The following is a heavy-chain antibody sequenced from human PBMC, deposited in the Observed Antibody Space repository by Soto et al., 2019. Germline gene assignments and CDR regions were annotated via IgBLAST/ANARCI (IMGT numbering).Heavy chain of an antibody. Sequence: ASVKASCKSSGGTFSSYAISCVRQAPGQGLEWMGGIIPIFGTANYAQKFQGRVTITADESTSTAYMELSSLRSEDTAVYYCARHVPAADINYYYGMDVWGQGTTVTVSS. J-gene: IGHJ6*02. CDR2: IIPIFGTA. CDR3: ARHVPAADINYYYGMDV. V-gene: IGHV1-69*13. D-gene: IGHD2-2*01. CDR1: GGTFSSYA.